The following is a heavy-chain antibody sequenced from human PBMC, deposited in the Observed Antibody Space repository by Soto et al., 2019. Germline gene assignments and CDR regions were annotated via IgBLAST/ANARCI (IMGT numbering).Heavy chain of an antibody. V-gene: IGHV4-31*03. CDR3: ARGFVEAGMAFDY. Sequence: QVQLQESGPGLVKPSQTLSLTCSVSGESINNGANFWSWIRQHPGKGLEWIGYVHASGSTYYNPSLRGRVDMSIDTSKKQFYLNLKSVTAADTAGFFCARGFVEAGMAFDYWGPGALVTVSS. J-gene: IGHJ4*02. CDR2: VHASGST. D-gene: IGHD3-3*01. CDR1: GESINNGANF.